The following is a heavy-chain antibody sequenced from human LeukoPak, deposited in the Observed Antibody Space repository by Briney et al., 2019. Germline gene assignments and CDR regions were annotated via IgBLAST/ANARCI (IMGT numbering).Heavy chain of an antibody. CDR2: TYYRSKWYN. V-gene: IGHV6-1*01. J-gene: IGHJ3*02. CDR1: GDSVSSNSAA. D-gene: IGHD6-6*01. Sequence: SQTLSLTCAISGDSVSSNSAAWNWIRQSPSRGLEWLGRTYYRSKWYNDYAVFVKSRITINPDTSKNQFSLQLNSVTPEDTAVYYSARQIAARRAFDIWGQGTMVTVSS. CDR3: ARQIAARRAFDI.